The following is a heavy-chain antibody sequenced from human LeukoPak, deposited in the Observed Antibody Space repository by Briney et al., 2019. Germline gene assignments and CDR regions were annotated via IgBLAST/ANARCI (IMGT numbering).Heavy chain of an antibody. V-gene: IGHV4-34*01. CDR2: INHSGST. Sequence: SETLPLTCAVYGGSFSGYYWSWIRQPPGKGLEWIGEINHSGSTNYNPSLKSRVTISVDTSKNQFSLKLSSVTAADTAVYYCARRGYCSGGSCYGDWGQGTLVTVSS. CDR3: ARRGYCSGGSCYGD. D-gene: IGHD2-15*01. CDR1: GGSFSGYY. J-gene: IGHJ4*02.